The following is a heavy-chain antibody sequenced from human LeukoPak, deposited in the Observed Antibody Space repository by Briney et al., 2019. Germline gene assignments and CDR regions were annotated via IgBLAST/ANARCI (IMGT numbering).Heavy chain of an antibody. D-gene: IGHD4-17*01. CDR3: ARGDYGDYGYFDL. J-gene: IGHJ2*01. CDR1: GGSFSGYY. Sequence: PSETLSLTCAVYGGSFSGYYWSWIRQPPAKGLDWIGEINRSGSTNYNPSLKSRVTISVDMSKNHFSLKLSSVTAADTAVYYCARGDYGDYGYFDLWGRGTLVTVSS. V-gene: IGHV4-34*01. CDR2: INRSGST.